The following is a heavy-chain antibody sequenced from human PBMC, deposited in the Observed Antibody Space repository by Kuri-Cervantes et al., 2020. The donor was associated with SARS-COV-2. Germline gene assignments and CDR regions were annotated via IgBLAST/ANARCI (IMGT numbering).Heavy chain of an antibody. D-gene: IGHD3-22*01. Sequence: SQTLSLTCAVSGGSISSGGYSWSWIRQPPGKGLEWIGYIYHSGSTYYNPSLKSRVTISVDRSKNQFSLKLSSVTAADTAVYYCARDYYDSSGYAGYYYYYGMDVWGQGTTVTVSS. CDR1: GGSISSGGYS. CDR2: IYHSGST. CDR3: ARDYYDSSGYAGYYYYYGMDV. J-gene: IGHJ6*02. V-gene: IGHV4-30-2*01.